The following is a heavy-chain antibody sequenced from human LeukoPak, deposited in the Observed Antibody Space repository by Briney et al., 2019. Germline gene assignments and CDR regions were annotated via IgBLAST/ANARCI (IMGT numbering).Heavy chain of an antibody. CDR2: VSYDGSNK. D-gene: IGHD1-1*01. CDR3: AKGRGTTSYYYYYMDV. CDR1: GFTFSSYA. Sequence: GGSLRLSCSASGFTFSSYAMHWVRQAPGKGLEWVAIVSYDGSNKYYADSVTGRFTISRDNSKNTLYLQMNSLRAEDTAVYYCAKGRGTTSYYYYYMDVWGKGTTVTVSS. V-gene: IGHV3-30-3*01. J-gene: IGHJ6*03.